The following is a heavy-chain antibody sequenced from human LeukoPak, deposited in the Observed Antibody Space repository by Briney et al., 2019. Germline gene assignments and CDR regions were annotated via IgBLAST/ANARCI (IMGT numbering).Heavy chain of an antibody. CDR2: IYSGGDT. CDR3: VREVSTVVPSSYYYFDL. Sequence: GGSLRLSCAASGFTVSSNYMSWVRQAPGKGLEWVSLIYSGGDTYYADSVTGRFNISRDNSKNTLYLQMNGLRVDDTAVYYCVREVSTVVPSSYYYFDLWGRGALVTVSS. D-gene: IGHD4-23*01. V-gene: IGHV3-66*01. CDR1: GFTVSSNY. J-gene: IGHJ2*01.